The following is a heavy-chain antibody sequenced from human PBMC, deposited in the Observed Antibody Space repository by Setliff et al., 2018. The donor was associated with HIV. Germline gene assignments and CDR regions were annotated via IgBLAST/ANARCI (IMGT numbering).Heavy chain of an antibody. D-gene: IGHD1-26*01. CDR3: ARDPLASLDPYYFDY. CDR1: GFTFSNYA. Sequence: GESLKISCAASGFTFSNYAMNWVRQAPGKRLEWVSSITLDGARTYYADSVRGRFTISRDNSKNLLYLQMNSLRAEDTAVYYCARDPLASLDPYYFDYWGQGTLVTVSS. V-gene: IGHV3-23*01. J-gene: IGHJ4*02. CDR2: ITLDGART.